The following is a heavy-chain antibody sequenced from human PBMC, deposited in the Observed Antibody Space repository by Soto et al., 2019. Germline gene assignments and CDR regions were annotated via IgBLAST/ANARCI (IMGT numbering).Heavy chain of an antibody. Sequence: GGSLRLSCAASGFTFSSYSMNWVRQAPGKGLEWISYISSSSSTIYYADSVKGRFTISRDNAKNSLYLQMNSLRAEDTALYYCASWDRVVVPAASNWFDPWGQGTLVTVSS. V-gene: IGHV3-48*01. D-gene: IGHD2-2*01. CDR1: GFTFSSYS. J-gene: IGHJ5*02. CDR2: ISSSSSTI. CDR3: ASWDRVVVPAASNWFDP.